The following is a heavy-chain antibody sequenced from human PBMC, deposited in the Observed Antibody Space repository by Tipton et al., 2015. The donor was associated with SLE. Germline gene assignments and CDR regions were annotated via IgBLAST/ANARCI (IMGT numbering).Heavy chain of an antibody. Sequence: SLRLSCAAPGFTFSSYAMSWVRQAPGKGLEWVSAISGRGGSTYYADSMKGRFTISRDNSKNTLYLQMDSLRAEDTAVYYCAKDSAGTERFYYGMDVWGQGTTVTVSS. V-gene: IGHV3-23*01. CDR3: AKDSAGTERFYYGMDV. CDR1: GFTFSSYA. J-gene: IGHJ6*02. D-gene: IGHD1-14*01. CDR2: ISGRGGST.